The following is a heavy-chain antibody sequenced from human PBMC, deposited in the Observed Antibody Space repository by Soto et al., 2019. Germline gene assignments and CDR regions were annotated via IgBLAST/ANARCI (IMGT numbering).Heavy chain of an antibody. CDR2: INAYNGNT. CDR3: ARDQGQLGDY. D-gene: IGHD6-6*01. Sequence: ASVKVSCKASGYTFSNYAIAWVRQAPGRGLEWMGWINAYNGNTNYAQNFQGRVTITTDTSTSTAYMELSSLRSEDTAVYYCARDQGQLGDYWGQGTLVTVSS. V-gene: IGHV1-18*01. CDR1: GYTFSNYA. J-gene: IGHJ4*02.